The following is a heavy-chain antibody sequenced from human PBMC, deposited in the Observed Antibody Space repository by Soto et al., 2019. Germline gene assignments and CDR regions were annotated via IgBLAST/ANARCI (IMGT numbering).Heavy chain of an antibody. D-gene: IGHD3-10*01. CDR1: GFTFNNYA. Sequence: GGSLRLSCAASGFTFNNYAMTWVRQAPGKGLEWVSTVIQSGSATFYADSVRGRFTISRDNYKNTLYLQLNSLRAEDTAVYHCVRDYYHVSGSSFDIPLDYWGQGTLVTVSS. J-gene: IGHJ4*02. V-gene: IGHV3-23*01. CDR3: VRDYYHVSGSSFDIPLDY. CDR2: VIQSGSAT.